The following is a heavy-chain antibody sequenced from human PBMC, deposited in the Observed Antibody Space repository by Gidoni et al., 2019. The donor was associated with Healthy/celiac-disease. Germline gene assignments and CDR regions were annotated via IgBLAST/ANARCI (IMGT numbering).Heavy chain of an antibody. V-gene: IGHV4-4*07. J-gene: IGHJ5*02. Sequence: QVQLQESGPGLVKPSETLSLTCTVSGGSISSYYWSWLRQPAGKGLEWIGRIYTSGSTNYNPSLKSRVTMSVDTSKNQFSLKLSSVTAADTAVYYCARDAGCSGGSCYLGGWFDPWGQGTLVTVSS. CDR1: GGSISSYY. CDR2: IYTSGST. D-gene: IGHD2-15*01. CDR3: ARDAGCSGGSCYLGGWFDP.